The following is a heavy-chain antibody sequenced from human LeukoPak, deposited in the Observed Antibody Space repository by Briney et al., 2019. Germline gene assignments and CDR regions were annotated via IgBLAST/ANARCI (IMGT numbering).Heavy chain of an antibody. CDR2: IIPIFGTA. CDR1: GGTFSSYA. V-gene: IGHV1-69*13. J-gene: IGHJ4*02. D-gene: IGHD5-18*01. Sequence: GASVKVSCKASGGTFSSYAISWVRQAPGQGLEWMGGIIPIFGTANYAQKFQGRVTITADESTSTAYMELSSLRSDDTAVYYCARADSYAHNPFDYWGQGTLVTVSS. CDR3: ARADSYAHNPFDY.